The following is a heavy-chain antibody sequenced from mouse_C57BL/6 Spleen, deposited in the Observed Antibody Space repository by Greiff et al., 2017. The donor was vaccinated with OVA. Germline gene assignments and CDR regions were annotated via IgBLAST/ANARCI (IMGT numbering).Heavy chain of an antibody. CDR1: GYSITSGYY. J-gene: IGHJ3*01. CDR3: AREGTYSAWFAY. D-gene: IGHD1-1*01. V-gene: IGHV3-6*01. Sequence: VQLQQSGPGLVKPSQSLSLTCSVTGYSITSGYYWNWIRQFPGNKLEWMGYISYDGSNNYNPSLKNRISITRDTSKNQFFLKLNSVTTEDTATYYCAREGTYSAWFAYWGQGTLVTVSA. CDR2: ISYDGSN.